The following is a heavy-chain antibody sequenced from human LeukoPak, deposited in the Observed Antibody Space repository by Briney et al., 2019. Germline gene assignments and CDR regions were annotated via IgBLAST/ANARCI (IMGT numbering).Heavy chain of an antibody. J-gene: IGHJ4*02. V-gene: IGHV3-23*01. CDR3: AKDRSDTTMVYNFDY. Sequence: GGSLRLSCAASGFTFSSYAMSWVRQAPGKGLERVSAISGSGGSTYYADSVKGRFTISRVNSKNTLYLQMNSLRAEDTAVYYCAKDRSDTTMVYNFDYWGQGTLVTVSS. CDR2: ISGSGGST. CDR1: GFTFSSYA. D-gene: IGHD4/OR15-4a*01.